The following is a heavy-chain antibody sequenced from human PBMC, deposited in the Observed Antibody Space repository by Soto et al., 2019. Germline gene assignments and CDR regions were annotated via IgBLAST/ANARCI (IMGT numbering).Heavy chain of an antibody. Sequence: GSGPTLVNPTQTLTLTCTFSGFSLSTSGMRVSWIRQPPGKPLEWLARIDWDDAKVYSTSLKARLTISKDTSKDQVVLIMTNMDPEDTGMYFCARMVYESGGSFYFEYWGQGTLVTVSS. CDR2: IDWDDAK. D-gene: IGHD3-22*01. CDR1: GFSLSTSGMR. V-gene: IGHV2-70*04. CDR3: ARMVYESGGSFYFEY. J-gene: IGHJ4*02.